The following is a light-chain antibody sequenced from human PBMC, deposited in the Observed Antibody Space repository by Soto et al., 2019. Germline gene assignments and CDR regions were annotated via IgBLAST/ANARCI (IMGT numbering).Light chain of an antibody. Sequence: IVLTQSPGTLSLSPWERATLSCRASQSVSSNYLAWYQQKPGQAPRLLIFDASNRATGIPARFSGSGSGTDFTLTLSSLEPEDFAVYYCQQRSNWPPTWTFGQGTKVDIK. V-gene: IGKV3-11*01. CDR2: DAS. J-gene: IGKJ1*01. CDR3: QQRSNWPPTWT. CDR1: QSVSSNY.